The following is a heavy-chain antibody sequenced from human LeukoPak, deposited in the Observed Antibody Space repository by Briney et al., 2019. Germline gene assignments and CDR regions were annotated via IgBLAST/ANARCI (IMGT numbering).Heavy chain of an antibody. D-gene: IGHD3-10*01. CDR1: GFTLSSDA. Sequence: GRSLRLACAPAGFTLSSDAISSVRHAPGKGLEWVSAISGSGGSTYFPDSVNGRFTISRENSKNTLYLQMNSLRAEDTAVYYCAKDRAPPVKLLWFGELSPRYYYYGMDVWGEGTTVTVSS. V-gene: IGHV3-23*01. CDR3: AKDRAPPVKLLWFGELSPRYYYYGMDV. J-gene: IGHJ6*04. CDR2: ISGSGGST.